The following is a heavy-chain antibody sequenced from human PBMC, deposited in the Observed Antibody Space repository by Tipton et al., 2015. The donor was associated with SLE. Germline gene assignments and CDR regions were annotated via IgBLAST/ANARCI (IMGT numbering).Heavy chain of an antibody. CDR2: ISYSGSS. V-gene: IGHV4-39*07. J-gene: IGHJ4*02. CDR1: GGSISSSFNY. Sequence: TLSLTCTVSGGSISSSFNYWGWIRQPPGKGLEWIGSISYSGSSYYNPSLKGRGTMSLDTSKNQFSLSLSSVTAADTALYSCARRRYSGYEGYFDYWGQGRLVTVSS. D-gene: IGHD5-12*01. CDR3: ARRRYSGYEGYFDY.